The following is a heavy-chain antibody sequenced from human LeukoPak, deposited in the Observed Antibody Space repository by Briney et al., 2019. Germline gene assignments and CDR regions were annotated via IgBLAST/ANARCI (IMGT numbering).Heavy chain of an antibody. CDR1: GYTFTGYY. V-gene: IGHV1-2*02. CDR3: ARELTIFGVVIAHSYWFFDL. CDR2: INPNSGGT. D-gene: IGHD3-3*01. J-gene: IGHJ2*01. Sequence: ASVKVSCKASGYTFTGYYMHWVRQAPGQGLEWMGWINPNSGGTNYAQKFQGRVTMTRDTSISTAYMELSRLRSDDTAVYYCARELTIFGVVIAHSYWFFDLWGRGTLVTVSS.